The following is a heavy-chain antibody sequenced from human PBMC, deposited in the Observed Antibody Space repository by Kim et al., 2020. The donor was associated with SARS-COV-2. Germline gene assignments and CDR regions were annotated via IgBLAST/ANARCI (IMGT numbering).Heavy chain of an antibody. J-gene: IGHJ6*02. CDR2: IYYSGST. CDR3: ARGGFSGYYYYGMDV. CDR1: GGSISSSSYY. Sequence: SETLSLTCTVSGGSISSSSYYWGWIRQPPGKGLEWIGSIYYSGSTYYNPSLKSRVTISVDTSKNQFSLKLSSVTAAYTAVYYCARGGFSGYYYYGMDVWGQGTTVTVSS. V-gene: IGHV4-39*01. D-gene: IGHD1-26*01.